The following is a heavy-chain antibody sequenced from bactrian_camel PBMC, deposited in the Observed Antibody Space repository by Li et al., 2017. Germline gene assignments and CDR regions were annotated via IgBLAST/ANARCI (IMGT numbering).Heavy chain of an antibody. Sequence: HVQLVESGGGSVQVGGSLRLSCVASGFSLTSKCVAWFRQAPGKEREVVARVYMQPSSTFYPDSVKGRFTLSRDDARNTMYLQMNSTKSEDTAMYYCAARRTEVTVCSAVAEYDYWGQGTQVTVS. J-gene: IGHJ4*01. CDR3: AARRTEVTVCSAVAEYDY. V-gene: IGHV3S54*01. D-gene: IGHD3*01. CDR1: GFSLTSKC. CDR2: VYMQPSST.